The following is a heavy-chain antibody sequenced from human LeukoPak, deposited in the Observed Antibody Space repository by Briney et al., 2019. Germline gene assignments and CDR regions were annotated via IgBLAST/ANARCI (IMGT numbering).Heavy chain of an antibody. CDR3: ARTVPSSGWYIDY. D-gene: IGHD6-25*01. Sequence: SETLSLTCTVSGGSVSSYYWSWIRQPPGKGLEWIGDIYYSGSTNYNPSLKSRVTISLDTPKNQFSLKLSSVTAADTAVYYCARTVPSSGWYIDYWGQGTLVTVSS. J-gene: IGHJ4*02. CDR2: IYYSGST. CDR1: GGSVSSYY. V-gene: IGHV4-59*02.